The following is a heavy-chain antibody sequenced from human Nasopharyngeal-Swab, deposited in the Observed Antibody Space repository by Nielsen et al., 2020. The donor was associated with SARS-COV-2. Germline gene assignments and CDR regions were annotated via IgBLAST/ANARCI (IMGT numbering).Heavy chain of an antibody. J-gene: IGHJ4*02. CDR3: AKVVSELRYYFDY. CDR2: ISGSGGST. CDR1: GFTFSSYA. Sequence: GGSLRLSCAASGFTFSSYAMSWVRQAPGKGLEWVSAISGSGGSTYYADSVKGRFTISRDNSKNTLYLQMNSLRAEDTAVYYCAKVVSELRYYFDYWGQETLVTVSS. V-gene: IGHV3-23*01. D-gene: IGHD1-7*01.